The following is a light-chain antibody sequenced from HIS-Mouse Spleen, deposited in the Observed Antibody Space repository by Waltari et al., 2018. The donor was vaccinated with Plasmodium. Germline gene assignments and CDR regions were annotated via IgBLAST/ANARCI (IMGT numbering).Light chain of an antibody. CDR2: GAS. V-gene: IGKV3-15*01. J-gene: IGKJ3*01. CDR3: QRYNNWSFT. CDR1: QSVSSN. Sequence: EIVMTQSPATLSVSPGERATLSCRASQSVSSNLAWYQQKPVQAPRLLIYGASTRATGIPARFSGSGSGTEFTLTISSLQSEDFAVYYCQRYNNWSFTFGPGTKVDIK.